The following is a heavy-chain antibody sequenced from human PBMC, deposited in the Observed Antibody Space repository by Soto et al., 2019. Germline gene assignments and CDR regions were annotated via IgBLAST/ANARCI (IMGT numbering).Heavy chain of an antibody. J-gene: IGHJ4*02. CDR2: IYYSGST. CDR3: EREKDYYDSSGPDY. V-gene: IGHV4-31*03. D-gene: IGHD3-22*01. Sequence: PSETLSLTCTVSGGSISSGSYYWSWIRQHPGKGLEWIGYIYYSGSTYYNPSLKSRVTISVDTSKNQFSLKLSSVTAADTAVYKCEREKDYYDSSGPDYWGRGPLVTVSS. CDR1: GGSISSGSYY.